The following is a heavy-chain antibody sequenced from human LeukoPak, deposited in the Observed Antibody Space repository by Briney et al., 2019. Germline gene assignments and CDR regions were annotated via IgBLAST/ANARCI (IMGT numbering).Heavy chain of an antibody. CDR1: GFTVSNNY. J-gene: IGHJ4*02. CDR2: INPTGSST. CDR3: ANSLRN. Sequence: GGSLRLSCAASGFTVSNNYMSWVRQAPGKGLVCVSRINPTGSSTTYADSVKGRFTISRDNSKNTLYLQMNSLRAEDTAVYYCANSLRNWGQGTLVTVSS. V-gene: IGHV3-53*01. D-gene: IGHD1-26*01.